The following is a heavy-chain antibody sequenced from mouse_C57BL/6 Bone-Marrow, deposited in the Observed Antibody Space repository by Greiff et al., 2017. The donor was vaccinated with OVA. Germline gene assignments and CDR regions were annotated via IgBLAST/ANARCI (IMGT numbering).Heavy chain of an antibody. CDR3: ARGYYYAMDY. J-gene: IGHJ4*01. CDR2: ISSGGSYT. Sequence: EVKVVESGGDLVKPGGSLKLSCAASGFTFSSYGMSWVRQTPDKRLEWVATISSGGSYTYYPDSVKGRFTISRDNAKNTLYLQMSSLKSEDTAMYYCARGYYYAMDYWGQGTSVTVSS. CDR1: GFTFSSYG. V-gene: IGHV5-6*01.